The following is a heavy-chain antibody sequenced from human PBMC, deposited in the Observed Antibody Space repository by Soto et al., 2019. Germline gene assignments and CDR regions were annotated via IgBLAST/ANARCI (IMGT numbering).Heavy chain of an antibody. J-gene: IGHJ6*03. CDR2: ISSRSGTI. CDR3: ARDPVWAGYMDV. D-gene: IGHD3-16*01. Sequence: GGSLRLSCAASGFTFSNYNMNWVRQAPGKGLEWVSCISSRSGTINYADSVKGRFTISRANTKNSLFLQMSSLRAEDTAVYYCARDPVWAGYMDVWGKGTTVTVSS. V-gene: IGHV3-48*01. CDR1: GFTFSNYN.